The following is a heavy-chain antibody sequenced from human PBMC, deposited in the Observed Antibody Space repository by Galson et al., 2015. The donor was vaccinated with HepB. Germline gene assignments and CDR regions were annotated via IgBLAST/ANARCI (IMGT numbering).Heavy chain of an antibody. J-gene: IGHJ3*02. D-gene: IGHD5-24*01. CDR3: ARERWLQPHDAFDI. CDR2: ISYDGSNK. CDR1: GFTFSSYA. V-gene: IGHV3-30*04. Sequence: SLRLSCAASGFTFSSYAMHWVRQAPGKGLEWVAVISYDGSNKYYADSVKGRFTISRDNSKNTLYLQMNSLRAEDTAVYYCARERWLQPHDAFDIWGQGTMVTVSS.